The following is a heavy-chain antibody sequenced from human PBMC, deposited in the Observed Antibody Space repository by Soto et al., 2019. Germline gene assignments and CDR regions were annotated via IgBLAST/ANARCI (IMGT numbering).Heavy chain of an antibody. CDR1: GFTFSSYG. D-gene: IGHD3-22*01. CDR2: ISYDGSNK. Sequence: RLSCAASGFTFSSYGMHWVRQAPGKGLEWVAVISYDGSNKYYADSVKGRFTISRDNSKNTLYLQMSSLRAEDTAVFYCAKDQGYYYDSSGYYPESAFEIWGQGTMGTVSS. CDR3: AKDQGYYYDSSGYYPESAFEI. V-gene: IGHV3-30*18. J-gene: IGHJ3*02.